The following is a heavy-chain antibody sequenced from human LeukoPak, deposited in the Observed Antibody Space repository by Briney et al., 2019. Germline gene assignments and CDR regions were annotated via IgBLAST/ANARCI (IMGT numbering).Heavy chain of an antibody. Sequence: GGSLRLSCLASGFTFSSYAVHWVRQAPGKGLEYVSAIRSNGDLTYYADSVKGRFTISRDNSKNTLYLQMSSLRADDTAVYYCRAAGTSERDYWGQGTLVTVSS. J-gene: IGHJ4*02. D-gene: IGHD6-13*01. CDR1: GFTFSSYA. V-gene: IGHV3-64D*06. CDR2: IRSNGDLT. CDR3: RAAGTSERDY.